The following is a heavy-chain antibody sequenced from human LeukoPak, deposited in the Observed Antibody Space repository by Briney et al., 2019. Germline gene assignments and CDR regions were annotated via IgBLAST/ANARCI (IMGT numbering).Heavy chain of an antibody. CDR3: AKGGRGLMDY. Sequence: GGSLRLSCAASGFTFSSHWMHWVRQAPGKGLVWVSRIDSDGSSTTYADSVKGRFTISRDNAKNTLYLQLNSLRAEDTAVYYCAKGGRGLMDYWGQGTLVIVSS. V-gene: IGHV3-74*01. J-gene: IGHJ4*02. CDR2: IDSDGSST. CDR1: GFTFSSHW. D-gene: IGHD3-16*01.